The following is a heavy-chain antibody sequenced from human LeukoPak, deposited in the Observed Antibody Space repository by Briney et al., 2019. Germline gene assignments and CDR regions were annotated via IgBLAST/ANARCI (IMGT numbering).Heavy chain of an antibody. CDR1: GYTFTSYA. J-gene: IGHJ4*02. D-gene: IGHD3-16*02. CDR2: INTNTGNP. V-gene: IGHV7-4-1*02. Sequence: ASVKVSCKASGYTFTSYAMNWVRQAPGQGLEWMGWINTNTGNPTYAQGFTGRFVFSLDTSVSTAYLQISSLKAEDTAVYYCARDTYVWGSYRYSANYWGQGTWSPSPQ. CDR3: ARDTYVWGSYRYSANY.